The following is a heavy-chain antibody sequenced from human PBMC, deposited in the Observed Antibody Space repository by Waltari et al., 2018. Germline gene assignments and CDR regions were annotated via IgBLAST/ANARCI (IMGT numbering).Heavy chain of an antibody. V-gene: IGHV4-4*02. Sequence: QVQLPESGPGLVKPSGTLSLTCAVSGGSLRRSNWWRWARQPPGKGLEWIGEIYHSGSTNYNPSLKSRVTISVDKSKNQFSLKLSSVTAADTAVYYCASRGYSGSYPTPWGQGTLVTVSS. CDR3: ASRGYSGSYPTP. D-gene: IGHD1-26*01. J-gene: IGHJ5*02. CDR2: IYHSGST. CDR1: GGSLRRSNW.